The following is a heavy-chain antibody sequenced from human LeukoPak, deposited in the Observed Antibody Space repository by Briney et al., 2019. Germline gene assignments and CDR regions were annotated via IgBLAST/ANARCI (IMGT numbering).Heavy chain of an antibody. CDR1: GFTFSSYA. CDR2: ISYDGSNK. CDR3: ASLAYSSGWYTFYYYYYGMDV. Sequence: GGSLRLSCAASGFTFSSYAMHWVRQAPGKGLEWVAVISYDGSNKYYADSVKGRFTISRDNSQNTLYLQMNSLRAEDTAVYYCASLAYSSGWYTFYYYYYGMDVWGQGTTVTVSS. J-gene: IGHJ6*02. D-gene: IGHD6-19*01. V-gene: IGHV3-30*04.